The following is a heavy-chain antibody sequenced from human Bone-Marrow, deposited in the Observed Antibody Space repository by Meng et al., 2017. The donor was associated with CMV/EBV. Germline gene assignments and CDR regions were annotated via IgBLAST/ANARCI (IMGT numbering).Heavy chain of an antibody. CDR3: AADCSSTSCYLFSY. CDR1: GYTFTGYY. D-gene: IGHD2-2*01. J-gene: IGHJ4*02. CDR2: INPNSGGT. Sequence: ASVKVSCKASGYTFTGYYMHWVRQAPGQGLGWMGWINPNSGGTNYAQKFQGRVTMTRDTSISTAYMELSRLRSDDTAVYYCAADCSSTSCYLFSYWGQGTLVTVSS. V-gene: IGHV1-2*02.